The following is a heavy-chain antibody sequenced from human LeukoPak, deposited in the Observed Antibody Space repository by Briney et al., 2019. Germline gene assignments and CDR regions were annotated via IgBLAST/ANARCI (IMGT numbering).Heavy chain of an antibody. CDR1: GFTFSNYN. Sequence: GGSLRLSCAASGFTFSNYNMNWVRQAPGKGLEWVSAISSSSSYIYYADSVKGRFTISRDNAKDSLYLQMNSLRAADTAVYHCARALSGSYSRAEYWGQGTLVTVSS. D-gene: IGHD1-26*01. V-gene: IGHV3-21*01. CDR3: ARALSGSYSRAEY. J-gene: IGHJ4*02. CDR2: ISSSSSYI.